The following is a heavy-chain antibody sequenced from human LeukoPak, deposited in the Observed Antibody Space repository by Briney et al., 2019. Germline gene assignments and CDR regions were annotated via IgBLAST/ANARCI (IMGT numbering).Heavy chain of an antibody. CDR2: IYYSGST. J-gene: IGHJ3*02. V-gene: IGHV4-39*01. D-gene: IGHD3-22*01. Sequence: SETLSLTCTVSGGSISSSSYYWGWIRQPPGTGLEWIGSIYYSGSTYYNPSLKSRVTISVDTSKNQFSLKLSSVTAADTAVYYCARAVDYYDSSGRSDAFDIWGQGTMVTVSS. CDR3: ARAVDYYDSSGRSDAFDI. CDR1: GGSISSSSYY.